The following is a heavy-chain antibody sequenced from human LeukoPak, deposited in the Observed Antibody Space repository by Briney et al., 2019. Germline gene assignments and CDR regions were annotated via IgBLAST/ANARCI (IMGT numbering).Heavy chain of an antibody. V-gene: IGHV3-21*01. Sequence: GGSLRLSCAASGFTLSSYNMNWVRQAPGKGLEWVSSITSRSSYIYYADSVKGRFTISRDNAKNSLYLQMNSLRAEDTAVYYCARVPHDIVVVVAATPDYWGQGTRVTVSS. D-gene: IGHD2-15*01. J-gene: IGHJ4*02. CDR3: ARVPHDIVVVVAATPDY. CDR1: GFTLSSYN. CDR2: ITSRSSYI.